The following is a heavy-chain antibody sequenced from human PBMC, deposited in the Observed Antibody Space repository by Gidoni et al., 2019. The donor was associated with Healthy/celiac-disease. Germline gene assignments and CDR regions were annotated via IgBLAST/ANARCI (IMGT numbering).Heavy chain of an antibody. V-gene: IGHV5-51*01. Sequence: EVQLVQSGAEVKKPGASLTISCKGSGYSFTSYWIGWVRQMPGKGLEWMGIIYPGDSDTRYSPSFQGQVTISADKSISTAYLQWSSLKASDTAMYYCARGWGPNSGSYYMLVGRPYYFDYWGQGTLVTVSS. CDR3: ARGWGPNSGSYYMLVGRPYYFDY. CDR1: GYSFTSYW. J-gene: IGHJ4*02. CDR2: IYPGDSDT. D-gene: IGHD1-26*01.